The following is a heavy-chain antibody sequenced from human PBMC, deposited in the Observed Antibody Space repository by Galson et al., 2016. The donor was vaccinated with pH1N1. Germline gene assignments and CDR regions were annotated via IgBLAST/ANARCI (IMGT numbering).Heavy chain of an antibody. Sequence: SVKVSCKVSGYTVTELSMNWVRQAPGKGLEWMGGFDPEGDETVYAQRFEGRLTMTADASTDTAYMQLSNLRTEDTAVYYCATGYRCRTNNCYGYYYYNMGVWAQGLRSPSP. CDR3: ATGYRCRTNNCYGYYYYNMGV. CDR1: GYTVTELS. J-gene: IGHJ6*03. CDR2: FDPEGDET. V-gene: IGHV1-24*01. D-gene: IGHD2-8*01.